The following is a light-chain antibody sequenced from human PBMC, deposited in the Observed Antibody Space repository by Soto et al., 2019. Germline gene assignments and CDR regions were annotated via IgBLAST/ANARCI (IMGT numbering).Light chain of an antibody. J-gene: IGLJ1*01. Sequence: SYELTQPPSVSVAPGQMARITCEGNNIGSKSVHWYQQKPGQAPVLAVYDDSDRPSGIPERFSGSNSGNTATLTISRVEAGDEADYYCQVWDSSSDHLYVFGTGTKVTVL. V-gene: IGLV3-21*02. CDR2: DDS. CDR1: NIGSKS. CDR3: QVWDSSSDHLYV.